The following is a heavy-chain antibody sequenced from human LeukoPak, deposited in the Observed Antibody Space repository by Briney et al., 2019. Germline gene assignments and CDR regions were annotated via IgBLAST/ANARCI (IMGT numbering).Heavy chain of an antibody. CDR2: IYYSGST. CDR3: ARDVSLGYYDSSGHIPQIYFDY. J-gene: IGHJ4*02. D-gene: IGHD3-22*01. CDR1: GGSISSGGYY. V-gene: IGHV4-31*03. Sequence: PSQTLSLTCTVSGGSISSGGYYWSWIRQHPGQGLEWIGYIYYSGSTNYNPALKSRVTISADASKNQFSLNLRSVTAADTAVYYCARDVSLGYYDSSGHIPQIYFDYWGQGTLVTVPS.